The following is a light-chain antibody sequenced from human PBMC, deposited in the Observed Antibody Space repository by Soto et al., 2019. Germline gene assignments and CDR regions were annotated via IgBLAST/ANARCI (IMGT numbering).Light chain of an antibody. CDR1: SGYSNYK. J-gene: IGLJ2*01. V-gene: IGLV9-49*01. Sequence: QSVLTQPPSASASLGASVTLTCTLSSGYSNYKVDWYQQRPGQGPRFVMRVGTGGIVGSKGDGIPDRFSVLGSGLNRYLTIKKNQEDDESDYHCGADHGSGSNFSVVFGGGTKLTVL. CDR2: VGTGGIVG. CDR3: GADHGSGSNFSVV.